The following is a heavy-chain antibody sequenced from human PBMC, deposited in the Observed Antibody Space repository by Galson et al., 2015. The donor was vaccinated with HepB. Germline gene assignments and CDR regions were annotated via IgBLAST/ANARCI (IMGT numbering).Heavy chain of an antibody. D-gene: IGHD3-22*01. J-gene: IGHJ4*02. CDR1: GFTFSSYA. Sequence: SLRLSCAASGFTFSSYAMSWVRQAPGKGLEWVSAISGSGGSTYYADSVKGRFTISRDNSKNTLYLQMNSLRAEDTAVYYCAIGYYYDSSDHDDFDYWGQGTLVTVSS. CDR3: AIGYYYDSSDHDDFDY. V-gene: IGHV3-23*01. CDR2: ISGSGGST.